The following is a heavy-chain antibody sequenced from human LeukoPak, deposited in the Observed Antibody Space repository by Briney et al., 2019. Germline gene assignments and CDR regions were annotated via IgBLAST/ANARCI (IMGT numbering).Heavy chain of an antibody. Sequence: ASVKVSCKASGYTFTSYGISWVRQAPGQGLEWMGWISAYNGNTNYAQKLQGRVTMTTDTSTSTAYMVLRSLRSDDTAVYYCARDRTVRGVIIYVYWGQGTLVTVSS. CDR1: GYTFTSYG. J-gene: IGHJ4*02. CDR3: ARDRTVRGVIIYVY. V-gene: IGHV1-18*01. CDR2: ISAYNGNT. D-gene: IGHD3-10*01.